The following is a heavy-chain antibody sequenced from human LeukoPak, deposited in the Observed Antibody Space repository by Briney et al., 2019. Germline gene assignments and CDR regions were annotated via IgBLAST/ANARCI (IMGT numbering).Heavy chain of an antibody. J-gene: IGHJ4*01. V-gene: IGHV3-73*01. Sequence: GGSLRLSCAASGFTFSGSAMHWVRQASGKGLEWVGRIRSKANSYATAYAASVKGRFTISRDDSKNTAYLQMNSLKTEDTAVYYCTRPGYDYVWGSYRQIDYWGQEPWSPSPQ. CDR2: IRSKANSYAT. CDR3: TRPGYDYVWGSYRQIDY. CDR1: GFTFSGSA. D-gene: IGHD3-16*02.